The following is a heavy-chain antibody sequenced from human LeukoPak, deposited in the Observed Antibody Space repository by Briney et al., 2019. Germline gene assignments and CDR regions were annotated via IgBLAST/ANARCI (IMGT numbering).Heavy chain of an antibody. Sequence: SETLSLTCAVYGGSFSGYYWSWIRQPPGKGLKWIGEINHSGSTNYNPSLKSRVTISVDTSKNQFSLKLSSVTAADTAVYYCARGTYYYGSGSYYSNAGPPYYYYYGMDVWGQGTTVTVSS. CDR3: ARGTYYYGSGSYYSNAGPPYYYYYGMDV. J-gene: IGHJ6*02. D-gene: IGHD3-10*01. CDR1: GGSFSGYY. CDR2: INHSGST. V-gene: IGHV4-34*01.